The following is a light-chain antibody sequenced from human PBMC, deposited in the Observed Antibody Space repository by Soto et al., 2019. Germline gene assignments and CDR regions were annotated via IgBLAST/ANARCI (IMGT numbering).Light chain of an antibody. CDR1: QSISSW. CDR2: MAS. V-gene: IGKV1-5*03. J-gene: IGKJ1*01. CDR3: QQYNGDSRT. Sequence: DIQMTQSPSTLSASVGDRVTITCRASQSISSWLAWYQQKPGKVPKLLVYMASRLESGVPSRFSGSGSGTEFTLTISSLQPDDFETYYCQQYNGDSRTFGQGTKVEIK.